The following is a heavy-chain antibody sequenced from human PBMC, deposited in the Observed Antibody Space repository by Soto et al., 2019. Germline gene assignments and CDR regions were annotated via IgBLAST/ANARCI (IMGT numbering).Heavy chain of an antibody. Sequence: SVKVSCKASGGTFSSYAISWVRQAPGQGLEWMGGIIPIFGTANYAQKFQGRVTITADESTSTAYMELSSLRSEDTAVYYCARVLIGVYYDSSGYYDYWGQGTLVTVSS. V-gene: IGHV1-69*13. CDR1: GGTFSSYA. D-gene: IGHD3-22*01. CDR2: IIPIFGTA. CDR3: ARVLIGVYYDSSGYYDY. J-gene: IGHJ4*02.